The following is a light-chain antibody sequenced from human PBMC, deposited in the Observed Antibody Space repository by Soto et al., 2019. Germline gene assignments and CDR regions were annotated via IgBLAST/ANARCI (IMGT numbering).Light chain of an antibody. CDR3: QQYGGSPRT. CDR1: QIVNTN. J-gene: IGKJ1*01. Sequence: EVVLTLSPATLSVSQGDRATLSCRASQIVNTNLAWYQQKPGQAPRLLIHGASTRATDIPVRFSGSGSGTAFTLTISRLEPEDFAVYYCQQYGGSPRTFGQVTKVDIK. CDR2: GAS. V-gene: IGKV3-15*01.